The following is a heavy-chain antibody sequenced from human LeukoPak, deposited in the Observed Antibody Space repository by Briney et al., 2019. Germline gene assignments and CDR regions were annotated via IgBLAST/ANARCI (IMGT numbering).Heavy chain of an antibody. J-gene: IGHJ4*02. CDR3: ARVIKGYFDY. CDR2: MNPNSGNT. Sequence: ASVKVSCKASGYTFTSYDINWVRQATGQGLEWMGWMNPNSGNTGYALKFQGRVTMTRNTSISTAYMELSSLRSEDTVVYYCARVIKGYFDYWGQGTLVTVSS. V-gene: IGHV1-8*01. CDR1: GYTFTSYD. D-gene: IGHD3-10*01.